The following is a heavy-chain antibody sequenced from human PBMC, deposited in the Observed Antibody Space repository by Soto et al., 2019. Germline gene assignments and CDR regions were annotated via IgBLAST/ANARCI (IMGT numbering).Heavy chain of an antibody. CDR3: ASHPASYNILPGHIAY. D-gene: IGHD3-9*01. CDR1: GGSISSSSYY. CDR2: IYYSGST. V-gene: IGHV4-39*02. J-gene: IGHJ4*02. Sequence: QLQLQESGPGLVKPSETLSLTCTVSGGSISSSSYYWGWIRQPPGKGLEWIGSIYYSGSTYYNPSLKSRVTIPVDTSKTHFSLQLRSAPAAATALYYCASHPASYNILPGHIAYWAQGTLVTVSS.